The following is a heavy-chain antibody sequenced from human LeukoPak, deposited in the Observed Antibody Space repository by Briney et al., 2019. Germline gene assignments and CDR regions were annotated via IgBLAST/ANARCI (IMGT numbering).Heavy chain of an antibody. CDR3: ARDNSPGIAAAGGIDY. Sequence: GGSLRLSCAASGFTFTSYWMNWVRQAPGKGLEWVANIKQDGSEKYYVDSVKGRFTISRDNAKNSLYLQMNSLRAEDTAVYYCARDNSPGIAAAGGIDYWGQGTLVTVSS. D-gene: IGHD6-13*01. CDR2: IKQDGSEK. V-gene: IGHV3-7*01. CDR1: GFTFTSYW. J-gene: IGHJ4*02.